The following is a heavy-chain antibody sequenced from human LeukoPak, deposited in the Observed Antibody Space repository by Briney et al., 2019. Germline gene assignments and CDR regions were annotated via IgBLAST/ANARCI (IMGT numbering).Heavy chain of an antibody. D-gene: IGHD1-26*01. J-gene: IGHJ6*02. Sequence: GGSLRLSCAASGFTFSSYAMSWVRQAPGKGLEWVSAISGSGGSTYYADSVKGRFTISRDNSKNTLYLQMNSLRAEDTAVYYCAKALGGSYLYYYYYGMDVWGQGTTVTVSS. CDR2: ISGSGGST. CDR1: GFTFSSYA. V-gene: IGHV3-23*01. CDR3: AKALGGSYLYYYYYGMDV.